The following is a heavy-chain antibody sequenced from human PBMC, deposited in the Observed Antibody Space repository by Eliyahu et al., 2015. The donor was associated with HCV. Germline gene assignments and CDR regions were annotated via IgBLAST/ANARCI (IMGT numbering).Heavy chain of an antibody. CDR1: GGSFSGYY. CDR3: ARGVPGVAAAGVVFDY. Sequence: QVQLQQWGAGLLKPSETLSLTCAVYGGSFSGYYWSWIRQPPGKGLEWIGEINHSGSTNYNPSLKSRVTISVDTSKNQFSLKLTSVTAADTAVYYCARGVPGVAAAGVVFDYWGQGTLVTVSS. V-gene: IGHV4-34*01. CDR2: INHSGST. J-gene: IGHJ4*02. D-gene: IGHD6-13*01.